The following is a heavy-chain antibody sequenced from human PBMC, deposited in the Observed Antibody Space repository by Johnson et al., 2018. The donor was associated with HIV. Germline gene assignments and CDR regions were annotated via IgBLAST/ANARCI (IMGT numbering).Heavy chain of an antibody. CDR1: GFTFSSYA. Sequence: QVQLVESGGGVVQPGRSLRLSCAASGFTFSSYAMHWVRQAPGKGLEWVAVISYDGSNKYYADSVKGRFTISRDNSKNTLYLQMNSLRAEDTAVYYCARGVEGAFDIGGQGTMVTVSS. CDR3: ARGVEGAFDI. D-gene: IGHD3-10*01. V-gene: IGHV3-30-3*01. J-gene: IGHJ3*02. CDR2: ISYDGSNK.